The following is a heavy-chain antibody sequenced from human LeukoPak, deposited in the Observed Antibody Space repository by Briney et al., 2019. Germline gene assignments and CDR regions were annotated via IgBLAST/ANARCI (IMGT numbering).Heavy chain of an antibody. CDR2: IYSTRST. J-gene: IGHJ4*02. Sequence: SETLSLTCTVSGGSISSYYWSWIRQPAGRGLEWIGRIYSTRSTNYNPSLKSRVTMSVDTSKNQFSLKLSSVTAADTAVYYCARYSSGWYGDFDYWGQGTLVTVSS. CDR3: ARYSSGWYGDFDY. D-gene: IGHD6-19*01. V-gene: IGHV4-4*07. CDR1: GGSISSYY.